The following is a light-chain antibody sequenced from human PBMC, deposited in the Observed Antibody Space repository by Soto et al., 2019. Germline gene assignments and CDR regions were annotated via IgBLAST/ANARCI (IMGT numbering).Light chain of an antibody. J-gene: IGKJ4*01. CDR2: GTS. CDR1: HSVSRTY. CDR3: QQRSNWTLT. V-gene: IGKV3D-20*02. Sequence: EIVLTQSPGTLSLSPGERATLSCRASHSVSRTYLAWYQQKPGQAPRLLIYGTSDRATGTPDRFSGSGSGTDFTLTISRLEPEDSAVYYCQQRSNWTLTFGGGTKLDIK.